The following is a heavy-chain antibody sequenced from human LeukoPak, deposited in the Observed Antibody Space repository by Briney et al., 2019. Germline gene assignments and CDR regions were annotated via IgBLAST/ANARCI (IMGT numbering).Heavy chain of an antibody. V-gene: IGHV1-2*02. CDR1: GYSFTMYY. Sequence: AASVKVSCKASGYSFTMYYIHWVRQAPGQGLEWMGWINPNSGGTNYAQKFQGRVTMTRDTSISTAYMELSRLRSDDTAVYYCARDLLPAASYYMDVWGKGTTVTVSS. CDR3: ARDLLPAASYYMDV. CDR2: INPNSGGT. D-gene: IGHD2-2*01. J-gene: IGHJ6*03.